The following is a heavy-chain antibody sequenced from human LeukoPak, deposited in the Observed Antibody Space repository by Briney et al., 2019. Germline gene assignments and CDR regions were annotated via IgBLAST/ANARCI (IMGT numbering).Heavy chain of an antibody. CDR2: LSHSGST. J-gene: IGHJ4*02. D-gene: IGHD1-1*01. CDR3: ARQGELEVFDY. V-gene: IGHV4-38-2*02. CDR1: AYSISSGYY. Sequence: SETLSLTCTVSAYSISSGYYWGWIRQPPGKGLEWIGSLSHSGSTYYNPSLKSRVTISEDKSKNQFSLKVSSVTAADTAVYYCARQGELEVFDYWGQGTLVTVSS.